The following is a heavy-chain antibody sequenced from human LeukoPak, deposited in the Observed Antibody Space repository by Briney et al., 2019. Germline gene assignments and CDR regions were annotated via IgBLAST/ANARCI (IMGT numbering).Heavy chain of an antibody. Sequence: GGSLRLSCAASGFTFSSYSMNWVRQAPGKGLEWVSSISSSSSSYIYYADSVKGRFTISRDNAKNSLYLQMNSLRAEDTAVYYCARDQDFGVVPFDYWGQGTLVTVSS. J-gene: IGHJ4*02. CDR2: ISSSSSSYI. V-gene: IGHV3-21*01. D-gene: IGHD3-3*01. CDR3: ARDQDFGVVPFDY. CDR1: GFTFSSYS.